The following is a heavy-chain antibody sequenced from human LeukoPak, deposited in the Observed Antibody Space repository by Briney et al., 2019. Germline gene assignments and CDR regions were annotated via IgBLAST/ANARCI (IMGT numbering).Heavy chain of an antibody. CDR2: IDYSGDT. J-gene: IGHJ4*02. Sequence: SETLSLTCTVSVGSISSFYWSWIRQSPGKGLEWIGYIDYSGDTNYNPSLKSRITISLDTSKNQFSLKLSSVTAADTAVYYCAREYYDILTAYSTYFDHWGQGALVTVSS. CDR1: VGSISSFY. V-gene: IGHV4-59*01. CDR3: AREYYDILTAYSTYFDH. D-gene: IGHD3-9*01.